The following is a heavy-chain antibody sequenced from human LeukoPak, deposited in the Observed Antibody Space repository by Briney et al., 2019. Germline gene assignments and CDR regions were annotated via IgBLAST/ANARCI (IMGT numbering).Heavy chain of an antibody. CDR2: IIPIFGTA. CDR1: GGTFSSYA. CDR3: ARMGIVGATTAPFQH. J-gene: IGHJ1*01. V-gene: IGHV1-69*13. D-gene: IGHD1-26*01. Sequence: SVKVSCKASGGTFSSYAISWVRQAPGQGLEWMGGIIPIFGTANYAQKFQGRVTITADESTSTAYMELSSLRSEDTAVYYCARMGIVGATTAPFQHWGQGTLVTVSS.